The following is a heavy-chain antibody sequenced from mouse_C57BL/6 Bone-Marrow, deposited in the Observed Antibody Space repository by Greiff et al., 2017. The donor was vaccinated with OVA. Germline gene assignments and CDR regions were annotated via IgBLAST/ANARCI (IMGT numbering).Heavy chain of an antibody. V-gene: IGHV1-62-2*01. D-gene: IGHD2-2*01. J-gene: IGHJ1*03. CDR3: ARHEEGGNGYDVSWYFDV. CDR1: GYTFTEYT. CDR2: FYPGSGSI. Sequence: VQLQQSGAELVKPGASVKLSCKASGYTFTEYTIHWVKQRSGQGLEWIGWFYPGSGSIKYNEKFKDKATLTADKSSSTVYMELSRLTSEDSAVYFCARHEEGGNGYDVSWYFDVWGTGTTVTVSS.